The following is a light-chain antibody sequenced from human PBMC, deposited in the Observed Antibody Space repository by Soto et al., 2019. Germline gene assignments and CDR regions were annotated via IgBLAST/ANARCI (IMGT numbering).Light chain of an antibody. CDR3: SSYRTSNTRQIV. CDR1: SSDVGGYNY. CDR2: DVS. J-gene: IGLJ1*01. Sequence: LTQPASVSGSPGQSITISCTGTSSDVGGYNYVFWYQHHPGKAPKFMIYDVSNRPSGVSNRFSGSKSGNTASLSISGLQPEDEADYYCSSYRTSNTRQIVCGTGTKVTVL. V-gene: IGLV2-14*03.